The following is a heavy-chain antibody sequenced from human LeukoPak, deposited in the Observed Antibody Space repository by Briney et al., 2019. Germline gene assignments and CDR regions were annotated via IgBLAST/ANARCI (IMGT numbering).Heavy chain of an antibody. CDR2: IYYSGST. Sequence: SSETLSLTCTVSGGSISSYYWSWIRQPPGKGLEWIGYIYYSGSTNYNPSLKSRVTISVDTSKNQFSLKLSSVTAADTAVYYCARLGTGVPDYWGQGTLVTVSS. CDR3: ARLGTGVPDY. V-gene: IGHV4-59*08. D-gene: IGHD7-27*01. CDR1: GGSISSYY. J-gene: IGHJ4*02.